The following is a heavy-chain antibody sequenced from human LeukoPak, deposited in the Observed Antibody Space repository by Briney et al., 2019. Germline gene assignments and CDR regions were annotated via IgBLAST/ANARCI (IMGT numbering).Heavy chain of an antibody. V-gene: IGHV6-1*01. CDR3: ARQYSSGWSYYYGLDV. D-gene: IGHD6-13*01. J-gene: IGHJ6*04. Sequence: SQTHSLTCAISGDSVSSNSAAWNWIRQSPSRNLEWLGRTYYRSKWYNDYAVSVTSRITINPDTSKNQFSLQLNSVTPEDTAVYYCARQYSSGWSYYYGLDVWGKGTTVTVSS. CDR2: TYYRSKWYN. CDR1: GDSVSSNSAA.